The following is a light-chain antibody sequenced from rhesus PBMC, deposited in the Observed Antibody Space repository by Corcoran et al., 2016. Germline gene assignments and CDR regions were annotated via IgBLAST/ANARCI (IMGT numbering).Light chain of an antibody. CDR1: QRFCSS. CDR3: QQYYRDPRT. Sequence: DIQMTQSPSSLSASVGDSVTITCRASQRFCSSLAWYQQKPGKAPKLLIYSASSLQSGVPSRFSGRKSGTDVTLTISSLPPEDIASYFCQQYYRDPRTFGQGTKVEIK. CDR2: SAS. V-gene: IGKV1-46*01. J-gene: IGKJ1*01.